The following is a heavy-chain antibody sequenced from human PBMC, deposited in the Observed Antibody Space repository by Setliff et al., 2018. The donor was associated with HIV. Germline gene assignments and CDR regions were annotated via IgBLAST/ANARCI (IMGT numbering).Heavy chain of an antibody. CDR3: ARGPCTNGVCSYFDY. CDR1: GFTFSSYW. Sequence: GGSLRLSCAASGFTFSSYWMHWVRQAPGKGLVWVSRINSDGSSTSYADSVKGRFTISRDNAKNTLCLQMNSLRAEDTAVYYCARGPCTNGVCSYFDYWGQGTLVTVSS. V-gene: IGHV3-74*01. CDR2: INSDGSST. J-gene: IGHJ4*02. D-gene: IGHD2-8*01.